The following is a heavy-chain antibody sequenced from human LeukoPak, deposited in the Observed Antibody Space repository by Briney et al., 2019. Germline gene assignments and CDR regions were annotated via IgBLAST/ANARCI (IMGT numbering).Heavy chain of an antibody. Sequence: SETLSLTCTVSGGSISSYYRSWIRQPAGKGLEWIGRIYTSGSTNYNPSLKSRVTISADTSKNQFSLRLSSVTAADTAVYYCARHFIGYSYGHFDYWGQGTLVTVSS. D-gene: IGHD3-10*01. CDR2: IYTSGST. V-gene: IGHV4-4*07. CDR3: ARHFIGYSYGHFDY. J-gene: IGHJ4*02. CDR1: GGSISSYY.